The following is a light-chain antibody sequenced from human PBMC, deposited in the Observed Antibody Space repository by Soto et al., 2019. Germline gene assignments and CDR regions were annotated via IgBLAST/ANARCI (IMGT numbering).Light chain of an antibody. CDR2: NND. V-gene: IGLV1-47*02. CDR3: AAWDYRPSCRV. CDR1: SSNLGKNL. Sequence: QSVLTQPPSASGTPGQRVTISCSGSSSNLGKNLVYWYQQLPGTAPKLLIYNNDQRPSGVPDRFSGSKSGTSASLAISVLRSEEEADYYCAAWDYRPSCRVFGGGTKVTVL. J-gene: IGLJ3*02.